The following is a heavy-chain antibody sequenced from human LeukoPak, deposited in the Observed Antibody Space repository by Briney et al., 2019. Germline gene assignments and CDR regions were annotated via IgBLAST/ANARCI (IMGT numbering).Heavy chain of an antibody. Sequence: SETLSLTCTVSGGSISSYYWSWIRQPPGKGLEWIGYIYYSGSTNYNPSLKSRVTISVDTSKNQFSLKLSSVTAADTAVYYCARDRDGYNGIYYYYYGMDVWGQGTTVTVSS. J-gene: IGHJ6*02. CDR3: ARDRDGYNGIYYYYYGMDV. D-gene: IGHD5-24*01. CDR2: IYYSGST. V-gene: IGHV4-59*01. CDR1: GGSISSYY.